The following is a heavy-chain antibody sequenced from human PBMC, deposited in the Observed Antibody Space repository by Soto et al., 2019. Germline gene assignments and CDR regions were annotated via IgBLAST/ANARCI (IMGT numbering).Heavy chain of an antibody. CDR2: IPSSGSP. V-gene: IGHV4-30-4*01. CDR1: GASIAGGSYY. CDR3: ARDQYSGYDFAL. Sequence: QVQLRESGPGLVKPSQTLLLTCSVSGASIAGGSYYWSWLRQPPGQGLEWIGYIPSSGSPFYHPSLASRSTISSDTSKHQLSLQLTSVTAADTAVYYCARDQYSGYDFALWGQGTLVTVAS. J-gene: IGHJ5*02. D-gene: IGHD5-12*01.